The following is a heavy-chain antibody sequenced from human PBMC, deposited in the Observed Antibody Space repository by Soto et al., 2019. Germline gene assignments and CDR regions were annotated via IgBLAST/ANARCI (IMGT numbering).Heavy chain of an antibody. CDR3: AREDFDWLYMDV. Sequence: ASVKVSCKASGYTFTGYYMHCVRQAPGQVLEWMGWINPNSGGTNYAQKFQGRVTMTRDTSISTAYMELSRLRSDDTAVYYCAREDFDWLYMDVWGQGTTVTVSS. CDR1: GYTFTGYY. D-gene: IGHD3-9*01. V-gene: IGHV1-2*02. CDR2: INPNSGGT. J-gene: IGHJ6*02.